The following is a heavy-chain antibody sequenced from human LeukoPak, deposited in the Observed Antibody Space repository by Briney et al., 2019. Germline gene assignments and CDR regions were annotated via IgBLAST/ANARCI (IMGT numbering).Heavy chain of an antibody. V-gene: IGHV3-48*03. CDR3: ARDSLAYFDF. CDR2: ISSSGSTM. D-gene: IGHD3-3*02. Sequence: VRQAPGXGLEWISYISSSGSTMYYADSVKGRFTISREDAKNSLSLQMNNLRAEDTAVYYCARDSLAYFDFWGQGTLVTVSS. J-gene: IGHJ4*02.